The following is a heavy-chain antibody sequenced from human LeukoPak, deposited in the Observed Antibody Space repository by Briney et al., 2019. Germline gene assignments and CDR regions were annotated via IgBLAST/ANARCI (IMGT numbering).Heavy chain of an antibody. D-gene: IGHD2-2*01. CDR1: GGSISSYY. CDR3: ARRIGSTFDY. J-gene: IGHJ4*02. V-gene: IGHV4-59*08. CDR2: IYYSGST. Sequence: SETLSLTCTVSGGSISSYYWSWIRQPPGKGLEWIGYIYYSGSTNYNPSLKSRVTISVDTSKNQFSLKLSSVTAADTAVYYCARRIGSTFDYWGQGTLGTVSS.